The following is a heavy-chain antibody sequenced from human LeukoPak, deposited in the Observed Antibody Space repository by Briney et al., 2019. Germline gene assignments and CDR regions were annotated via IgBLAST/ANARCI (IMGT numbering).Heavy chain of an antibody. V-gene: IGHV1-46*01. CDR3: ARVHGPYNWNDWGIHDAFDI. CDR1: GYTFTSYY. Sequence: ASVKVSCKASGYTFTSYYMHWVRQAPGQGLEWMGIINPRGGSTSYAQKFQGRVTMTRDTSTSTVYMELSSLRSEDTAVYYCARVHGPYNWNDWGIHDAFDIWGQGTMVTVSS. J-gene: IGHJ3*02. D-gene: IGHD1-1*01. CDR2: INPRGGST.